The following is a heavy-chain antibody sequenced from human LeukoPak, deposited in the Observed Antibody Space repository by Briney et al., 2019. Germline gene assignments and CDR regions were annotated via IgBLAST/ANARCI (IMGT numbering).Heavy chain of an antibody. CDR2: IYRGGDT. CDR3: ARESRAGYYHYGMDV. V-gene: IGHV3-66*01. D-gene: IGHD5-24*01. CDR1: GFTFSSYS. Sequence: GGSLRLSCAASGFTFSSYSMSWVRQAPGKGLEWVSIIYRGGDTYNADSVKGRFTISRDNSKNTVYLQMNRLRAEDTAVYYCARESRAGYYHYGMDVWGQGTTVTVSS. J-gene: IGHJ6*02.